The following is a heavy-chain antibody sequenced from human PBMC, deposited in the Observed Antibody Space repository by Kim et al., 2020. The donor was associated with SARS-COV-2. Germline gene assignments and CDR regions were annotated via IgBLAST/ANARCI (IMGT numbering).Heavy chain of an antibody. V-gene: IGHV3-23*01. CDR1: GFTFSSYA. D-gene: IGHD3-22*01. Sequence: GGSLRLSCAASGFTFSSYAMSWVRQAPGKGLEWVSAISGSGGSTYYADSVKGRFTISRDNSKNTLYLQMNSLRAEDTAVYYCAKWRYYDSSGYSDFDYWGQGTLVTVSS. J-gene: IGHJ4*02. CDR2: ISGSGGST. CDR3: AKWRYYDSSGYSDFDY.